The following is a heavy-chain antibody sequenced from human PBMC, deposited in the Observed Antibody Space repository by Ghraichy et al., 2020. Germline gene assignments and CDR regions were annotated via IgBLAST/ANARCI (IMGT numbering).Heavy chain of an antibody. Sequence: GGSLRLSCEASGFTFSSYAMNWVRQAPGKGLEWVSVVDTGGDDTYYADSVKGRFTIFRDNSKKTLHLEMNSLRAEDTAVYYCAKGGSAVYYYYGMDVWGQGTTVTVSS. CDR2: VDTGGDDT. J-gene: IGHJ6*02. CDR3: AKGGSAVYYYYGMDV. D-gene: IGHD6-6*01. V-gene: IGHV3-23*01. CDR1: GFTFSSYA.